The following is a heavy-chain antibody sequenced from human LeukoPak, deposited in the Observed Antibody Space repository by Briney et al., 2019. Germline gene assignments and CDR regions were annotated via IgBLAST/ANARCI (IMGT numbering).Heavy chain of an antibody. D-gene: IGHD4-17*01. CDR1: GFTFSSYG. CDR2: IRSDGDNK. CDR3: AKNWSTVTAFDY. J-gene: IGHJ4*02. Sequence: GGSLRLSCAASGFTFSSYGMHWVRQAPGKGLEWVTFIRSDGDNKYYADSVKGRFTISRDNSKSTLYLQMNSLRAEDTAVYYCAKNWSTVTAFDYWGQGTLVTVSS. V-gene: IGHV3-30*02.